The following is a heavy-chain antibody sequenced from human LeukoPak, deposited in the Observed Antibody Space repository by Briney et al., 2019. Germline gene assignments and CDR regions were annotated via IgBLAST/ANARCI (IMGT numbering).Heavy chain of an antibody. D-gene: IGHD3-3*01. J-gene: IGHJ5*02. CDR2: MVVGSGST. V-gene: IGHV1-58*02. CDR3: AAELKVGDIYFDP. Sequence: SVNVSCKASGFTFSTSVMHWVRLTRGQRREWIGWMVVGSGSTKFAQDFQGRVTLTSDMSTNSAYMEVSSLTSEDTATYYCAAELKVGDIYFDPWGQGTLVTVSS. CDR1: GFTFSTSV.